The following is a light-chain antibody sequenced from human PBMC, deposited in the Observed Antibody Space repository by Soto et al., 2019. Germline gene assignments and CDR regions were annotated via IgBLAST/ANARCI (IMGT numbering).Light chain of an antibody. CDR3: QQRSNWPLT. J-gene: IGKJ4*01. Sequence: ESVFTQSPAALSLSPGEIATLCCRASQRVTRYLAWYQQKSGQAPRLLIYDTSNRATGIPARFSGSGSGTDFTLTLSSLESEDSAVYYCQQRSNWPLTFGGGTKVEIK. CDR1: QRVTRY. CDR2: DTS. V-gene: IGKV3-11*01.